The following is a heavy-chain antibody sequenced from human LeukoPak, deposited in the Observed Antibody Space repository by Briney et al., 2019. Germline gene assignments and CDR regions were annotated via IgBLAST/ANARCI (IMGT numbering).Heavy chain of an antibody. D-gene: IGHD2-8*01. CDR3: ARAPYAIDYYYGMDV. J-gene: IGHJ6*02. Sequence: GGSLRLSCTASGFTFRSYSMNWVRQAPGKGLEWVSYIGIISSTVYYADSVKGRFTISRDNAKNSLYLHLNSLRAEDTAVYYCARAPYAIDYYYGMDVWGQGTTVTVSS. V-gene: IGHV3-48*01. CDR2: IGIISSTV. CDR1: GFTFRSYS.